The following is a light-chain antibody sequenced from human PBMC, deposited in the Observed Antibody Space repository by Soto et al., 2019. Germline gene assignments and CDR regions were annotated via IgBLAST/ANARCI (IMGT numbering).Light chain of an antibody. CDR2: VAS. CDR1: QGISNY. V-gene: IGKV1-27*01. Sequence: DIQMTQSPSSLSASVGDRVTITCRASQGISNYLAWYQQQPGKVPKLLIYVASTLQSGVPSRFSGSGSGTDCTLPIGRLQPEDFATYYCQKYNSAPWTFGQGTQVEIK. J-gene: IGKJ1*01. CDR3: QKYNSAPWT.